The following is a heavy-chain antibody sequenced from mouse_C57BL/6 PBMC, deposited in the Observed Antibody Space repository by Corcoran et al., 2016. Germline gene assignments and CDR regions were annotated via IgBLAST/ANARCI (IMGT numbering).Heavy chain of an antibody. V-gene: IGHV1-81*01. CDR2: IYPRSGNT. CDR3: ARENDYDAWFAY. D-gene: IGHD2-4*01. Sequence: QVQLQQSGAELARPGASVKLSCKASGYTFTSYGISWVKQRTGQGLEWIGEIYPRSGNTYYNEKFKGKATLTADKSSSTAYMELRSLTSEDSAVYFCARENDYDAWFAYWGQGTLVTVSA. J-gene: IGHJ3*01. CDR1: GYTFTSYG.